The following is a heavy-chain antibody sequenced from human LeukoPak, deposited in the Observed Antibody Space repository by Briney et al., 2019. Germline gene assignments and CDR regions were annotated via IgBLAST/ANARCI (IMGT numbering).Heavy chain of an antibody. CDR2: IYHSGST. V-gene: IGHV4-39*07. CDR1: GGSISSSSYY. CDR3: ARGGNYYGSGDENAFDI. J-gene: IGHJ3*02. D-gene: IGHD3-10*01. Sequence: PSETLSLTCTVSGGSISSSSYYWGWIRQPPGKGLEWIGSIYHSGSTYYNPSLKSRVIISVDTSKNQFSLKLSSVTAADTAVYYCARGGNYYGSGDENAFDIWGQGTMVTVSS.